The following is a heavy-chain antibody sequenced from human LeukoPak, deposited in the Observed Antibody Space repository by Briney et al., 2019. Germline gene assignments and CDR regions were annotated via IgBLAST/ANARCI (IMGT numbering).Heavy chain of an antibody. CDR1: GFTFSSYA. D-gene: IGHD2-2*01. Sequence: GGSLRLSCAASGFTFSSYAMHWVRQAPGKGLEYVSSISSNGGSTYYANSVKGRFTISRDNSKNTLYLQMGSLRAEDMAVYYCARVVSYYYYMDVWGKGTTVTVSS. CDR3: ARVVSYYYYMDV. CDR2: ISSNGGST. J-gene: IGHJ6*03. V-gene: IGHV3-64*01.